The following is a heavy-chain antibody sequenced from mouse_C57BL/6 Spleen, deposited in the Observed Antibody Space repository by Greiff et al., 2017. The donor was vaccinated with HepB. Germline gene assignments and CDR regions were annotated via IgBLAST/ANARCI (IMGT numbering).Heavy chain of an antibody. Sequence: QVQLQQSGAELVKPGASVKLSCKASGYTFTEYTIHWVKQRSGQGLEWIGWFYPGSGSIKYNEKFKDKATLTEDKSSSTGYMELSRLTSEDSAVYFCERSYGSSYENYYAMDYWGQGTSVTVSS. J-gene: IGHJ4*01. V-gene: IGHV1-62-2*01. CDR3: ERSYGSSYENYYAMDY. CDR1: GYTFTEYT. D-gene: IGHD1-1*01. CDR2: FYPGSGSI.